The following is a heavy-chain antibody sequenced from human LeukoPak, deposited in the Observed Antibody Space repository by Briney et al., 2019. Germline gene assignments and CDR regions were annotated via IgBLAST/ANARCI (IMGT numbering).Heavy chain of an antibody. Sequence: ASETLSLTCAVYGGSFSGYYWSWIRQHPGKGLEWIGYIYYSGSTYYNPSLKSRVTISVDTSKNQFSLKLSSVTAADTAVYYCARDRVKRHIVVVTADAFDIWGQGTMVTVSS. CDR1: GGSFSGYY. CDR3: ARDRVKRHIVVVTADAFDI. CDR2: IYYSGST. J-gene: IGHJ3*02. V-gene: IGHV4-31*11. D-gene: IGHD2-21*02.